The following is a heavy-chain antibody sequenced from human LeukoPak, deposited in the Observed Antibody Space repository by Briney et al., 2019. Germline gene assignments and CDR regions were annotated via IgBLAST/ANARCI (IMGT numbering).Heavy chain of an antibody. CDR1: GFTFSSYE. CDR2: ISSSGSTI. CDR3: ARTLDSRSWYGKNFVFYY. J-gene: IGHJ4*02. D-gene: IGHD6-13*01. V-gene: IGHV3-48*03. Sequence: GGSLRLSCAASGFTFSSYEMNWVRQAPGKGREWVSYISSSGSTIYYADSVKGRFTISRDNAKNSRCLQMNRMTAEATALHYNARTLDSRSWYGKNFVFYYSGQGTLVTASS.